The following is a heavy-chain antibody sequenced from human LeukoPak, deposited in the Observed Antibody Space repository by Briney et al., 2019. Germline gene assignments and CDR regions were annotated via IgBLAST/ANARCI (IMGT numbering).Heavy chain of an antibody. CDR2: IYYSGST. Sequence: PSETLSLTCTVSGGSISSGDYYWSWIRQPPGKGLEWIGYIYYSGSTYYNPSLKSRVTLSVDTSKNQFSLKLSSVTAADTAVYYCARDHPKPEGATPYDNWFDPWGQGTLVTVSS. D-gene: IGHD1-26*01. V-gene: IGHV4-30-4*08. CDR3: ARDHPKPEGATPYDNWFDP. CDR1: GGSISSGDYY. J-gene: IGHJ5*02.